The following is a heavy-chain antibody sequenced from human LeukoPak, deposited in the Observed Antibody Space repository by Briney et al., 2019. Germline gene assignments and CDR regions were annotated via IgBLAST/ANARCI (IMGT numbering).Heavy chain of an antibody. J-gene: IGHJ5*02. CDR1: GFTFSSYA. CDR2: ISGSGDTT. V-gene: IGHV3-23*01. D-gene: IGHD2-21*02. CDR3: AKESLIVVVTLNWFDP. Sequence: GGSLRLSCAASGFTFSSYAMSWVRQAPGKGLEWVSAISGSGDTTYYADSVKGRFTIFRDNSKNTLYLQMNSLRAEDTAVYYCAKESLIVVVTLNWFDPWGQGTLVTVSS.